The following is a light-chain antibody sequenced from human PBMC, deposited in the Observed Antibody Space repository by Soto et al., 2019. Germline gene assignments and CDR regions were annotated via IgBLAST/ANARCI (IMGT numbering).Light chain of an antibody. J-gene: IGKJ3*01. CDR2: AAS. CDR3: QQALRLPLT. Sequence: ITMTQSTSSLPASVGDRVTITCLASQGVDSDLKWYTQKSGKALGLSIYAASSLQSGVPSRFSASGSGTDFTFTISSLQPEDFATYYCQQALRLPLTFGPGTKVDI. CDR1: QGVDSD. V-gene: IGKV1-39*01.